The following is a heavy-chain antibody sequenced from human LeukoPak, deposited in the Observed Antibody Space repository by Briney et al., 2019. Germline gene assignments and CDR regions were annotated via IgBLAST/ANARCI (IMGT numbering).Heavy chain of an antibody. CDR3: ARDSAGNDY. J-gene: IGHJ4*02. D-gene: IGHD6-13*01. CDR2: IKQDGSEK. V-gene: IGHV3-7*01. Sequence: GGSLKLSCAASGFTFSGSAMHWVRQAPGKGLEWVANIKQDGSEKYYVDSVKGRFTISRDNAKNSLYLQMNSLRAEDTAMYYCARDSAGNDYWGQGTLVTVSS. CDR1: GFTFSGSA.